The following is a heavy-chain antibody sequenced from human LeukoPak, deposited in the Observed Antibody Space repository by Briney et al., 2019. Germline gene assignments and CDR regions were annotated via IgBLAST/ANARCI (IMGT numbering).Heavy chain of an antibody. CDR3: ARATVITMAFDY. V-gene: IGHV4-59*12. J-gene: IGHJ4*02. Sequence: PSETLSLTCTVSGDSISRYYWSWIRQPPGKGPEWIGYIYYSGSTNYNPSLKSRVTISVDRSKNQFSLKLSSVTAADTAVYYCARATVITMAFDYWGQGTLVTVSS. CDR2: IYYSGST. CDR1: GDSISRYY. D-gene: IGHD4-17*01.